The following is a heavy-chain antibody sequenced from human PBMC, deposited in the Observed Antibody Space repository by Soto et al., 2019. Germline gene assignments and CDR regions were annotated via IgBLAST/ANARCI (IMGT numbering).Heavy chain of an antibody. D-gene: IGHD3-9*01. CDR3: ARGGHYDILTGYPFDP. V-gene: IGHV4-30-4*01. Sequence: QVQLQESGPRLVKPSQTLSLSCTVSGGSINSGDYFWTWIRQPPGKGLECVGYISYSGSTHYNPSLKSRLTLSVDTSKNQFSLKLSSVTAADTAMYYCARGGHYDILTGYPFDPWGQGILVTVSS. CDR1: GGSINSGDYF. CDR2: ISYSGST. J-gene: IGHJ5*02.